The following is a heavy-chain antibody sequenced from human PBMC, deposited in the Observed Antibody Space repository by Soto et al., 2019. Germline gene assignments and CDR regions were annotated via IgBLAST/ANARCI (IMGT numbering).Heavy chain of an antibody. J-gene: IGHJ4*02. Sequence: GGSLRLSCAASGFTFSSYAMSWVRQAPGKGLEWVSAISGSGGSTYYADSVKGRFTISRDNSKNTLYLQMNSLRAEDTAVYYCAKDRAGYSSGWILFDYWGQGTLVTVSS. CDR2: ISGSGGST. CDR3: AKDRAGYSSGWILFDY. V-gene: IGHV3-23*01. D-gene: IGHD6-19*01. CDR1: GFTFSSYA.